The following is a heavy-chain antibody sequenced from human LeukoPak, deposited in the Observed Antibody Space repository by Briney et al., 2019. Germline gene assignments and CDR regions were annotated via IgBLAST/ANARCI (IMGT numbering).Heavy chain of an antibody. V-gene: IGHV3-21*01. Sequence: GGSLRLSCAASGFTFSSYSMNWVRQAPGKGLEWVSSISSSSSYIYYADSVKGRFTISRDNAKNSLYLQMNSLRAEDTAVYYYARGIVVVPAAIDLPYYFDYWGQGTLVTISS. CDR3: ARGIVVVPAAIDLPYYFDY. J-gene: IGHJ4*02. CDR1: GFTFSSYS. CDR2: ISSSSSYI. D-gene: IGHD2-2*01.